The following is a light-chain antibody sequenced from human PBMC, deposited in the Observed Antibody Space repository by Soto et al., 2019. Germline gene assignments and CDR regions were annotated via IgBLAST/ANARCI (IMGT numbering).Light chain of an antibody. CDR2: DVT. J-gene: IGLJ1*01. CDR3: SSYASTIALYV. V-gene: IGLV2-14*03. CDR1: SSDIGDSNY. Sequence: QSALTQPASVSGSPGQSITISCTGTSSDIGDSNYVSWYQQHPGKAPKLMIYDVTSRPSGVSNRFSGSKSGNTASLTISGLQAEDEADYYCSSYASTIALYVFGTGTKVTVL.